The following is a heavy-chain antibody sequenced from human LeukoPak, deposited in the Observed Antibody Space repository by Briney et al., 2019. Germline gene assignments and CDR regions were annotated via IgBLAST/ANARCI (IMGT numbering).Heavy chain of an antibody. D-gene: IGHD3-3*01. Sequence: PGGSLRLSCAASGFSVSTSYMSWVRQAPGKGLEWVSLIYSGGNTYYADSVKGRFTISRDNSKKTVFLQMNSLRPEDTALYYCAKDFGGAGAGMGYDAFDMWGQGTMVTVSS. J-gene: IGHJ3*02. CDR2: IYSGGNT. CDR1: GFSVSTSY. CDR3: AKDFGGAGAGMGYDAFDM. V-gene: IGHV3-53*05.